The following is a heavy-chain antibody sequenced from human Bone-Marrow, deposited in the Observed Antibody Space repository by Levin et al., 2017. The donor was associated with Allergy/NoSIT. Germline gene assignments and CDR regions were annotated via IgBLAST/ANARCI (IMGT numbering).Heavy chain of an antibody. CDR1: GFTLGDYA. CDR2: ISDDGSNK. D-gene: IGHD6-19*01. Sequence: GGSLRLSCAASGFTLGDYAMHWVRQAPGKGLEWVAAISDDGSNKHYQDAVKGRFTISRDNSKNTLYLQMDSLRVEDTAMYYCAKGVRRGQWLNWFDPWGQGTLVTVSS. J-gene: IGHJ5*02. V-gene: IGHV3-30*18. CDR3: AKGVRRGQWLNWFDP.